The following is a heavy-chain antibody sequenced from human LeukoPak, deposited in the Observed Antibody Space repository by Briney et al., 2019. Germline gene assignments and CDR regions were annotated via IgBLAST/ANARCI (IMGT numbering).Heavy chain of an antibody. J-gene: IGHJ4*02. CDR2: ISGGGETT. CDR1: GFTFNNYA. D-gene: IGHD4-17*01. Sequence: GGSLRLSCAASGFTFNNYAMNWVRQAPGRGLEWVSSISGGGETTYYADSAKGRFTISRDNSQNTLYLQMNSLRAEDTAVYYCARNYADYVGYFFFDYWGQGTLVTVSS. V-gene: IGHV3-23*01. CDR3: ARNYADYVGYFFFDY.